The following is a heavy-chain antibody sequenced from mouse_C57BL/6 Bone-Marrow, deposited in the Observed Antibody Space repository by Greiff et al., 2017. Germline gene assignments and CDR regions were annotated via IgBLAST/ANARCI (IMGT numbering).Heavy chain of an antibody. CDR3: AIYYDYSFAY. CDR2: INPNNGST. Sequence: EVKLQQSGPELVKPGASVKISCKASGYTFTDYYMNWVKQSHGKSLEWIGKINPNNGSTRYNQKFKGKATLTVDKSSSTAYMELRSLTSEDSAVYYCAIYYDYSFAYWGQGTLVTVSA. D-gene: IGHD2-4*01. CDR1: GYTFTDYY. J-gene: IGHJ3*01. V-gene: IGHV1-26*01.